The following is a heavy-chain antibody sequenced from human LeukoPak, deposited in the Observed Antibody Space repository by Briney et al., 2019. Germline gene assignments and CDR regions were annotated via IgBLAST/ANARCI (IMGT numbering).Heavy chain of an antibody. CDR2: IRNDGSNK. J-gene: IGHJ4*02. Sequence: GGSLRLSCAASGFIFSTYGMHWVRRAPGKGLEWVAFIRNDGSNKYYADSVKGRLTISRDNSKNTLYLQMNSLTTEDTAVYYCAKAWSSGWYLDSWGQGTLVTVSS. D-gene: IGHD6-19*01. CDR3: AKAWSSGWYLDS. CDR1: GFIFSTYG. V-gene: IGHV3-30*02.